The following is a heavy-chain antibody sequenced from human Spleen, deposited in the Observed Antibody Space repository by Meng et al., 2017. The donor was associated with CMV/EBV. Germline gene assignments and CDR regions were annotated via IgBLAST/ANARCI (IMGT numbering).Heavy chain of an antibody. Sequence: SVSSGGYYWSWIRQPPGKGLECIGYIYYSGSTHYNPSLKSRVTISLDTSKNQFSLRLTSVTAADTAVYYCARILIAVAGIRSGAVDIWGPGTMVTVSS. D-gene: IGHD6-19*01. V-gene: IGHV4-30-4*01. CDR3: ARILIAVAGIRSGAVDI. CDR1: SVSSGGYY. J-gene: IGHJ3*02. CDR2: IYYSGST.